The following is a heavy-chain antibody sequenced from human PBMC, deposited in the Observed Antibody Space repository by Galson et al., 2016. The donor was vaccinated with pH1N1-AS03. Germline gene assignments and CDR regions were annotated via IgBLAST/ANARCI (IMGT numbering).Heavy chain of an antibody. D-gene: IGHD3-16*01. CDR1: GFTINNNC. CDR3: AREPWGSTQGEY. V-gene: IGHV3-53*01. J-gene: IGHJ4*02. Sequence: SLRLSCAASGFTINNNCMSWVRQAPGKGLEWVSVIYGGGDTFYADSVKGRFTISRDNSKNTVYLQTNSLRVEDTAVYYCAREPWGSTQGEYWGQGTLVTVSS. CDR2: IYGGGDT.